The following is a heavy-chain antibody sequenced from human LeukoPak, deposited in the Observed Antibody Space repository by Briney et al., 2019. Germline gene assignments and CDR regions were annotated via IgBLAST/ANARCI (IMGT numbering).Heavy chain of an antibody. CDR1: GGSISSYY. J-gene: IGHJ3*02. CDR2: IYYSGST. Sequence: PSETLSLTCTVSGGSISSYYWSWIRQPPGKGLEWIGYIYYSGSTNYNPSLKSRVTISVDMSKNQFSLKLSSVTAADTAVYFCARGPYSYDSSGAFDIWGQGTMVTVSS. D-gene: IGHD3-22*01. V-gene: IGHV4-59*08. CDR3: ARGPYSYDSSGAFDI.